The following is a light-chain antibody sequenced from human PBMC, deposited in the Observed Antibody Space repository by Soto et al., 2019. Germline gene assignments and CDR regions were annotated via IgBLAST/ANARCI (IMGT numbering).Light chain of an antibody. CDR2: AAS. CDR1: QGISNY. J-gene: IGKJ2*01. V-gene: IGKV1-27*01. CDR3: QRYNSALPYT. Sequence: DIQMTQAPSSLSASVGDRVTITCRASQGISNYLAWYQQKPGKVPKLLIYAASTSQSGVPSRFSGSGSGTDFTLTISSLQPEDVATYDCQRYNSALPYTFGQGTKLEIK.